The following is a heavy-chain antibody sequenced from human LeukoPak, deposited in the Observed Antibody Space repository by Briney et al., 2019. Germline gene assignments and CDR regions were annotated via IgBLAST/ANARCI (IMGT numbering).Heavy chain of an antibody. CDR1: GYRFTSYW. D-gene: IGHD3-10*01. CDR3: ARSSSGSYFSWFDP. V-gene: IGHV5-51*01. J-gene: IGHJ5*02. Sequence: GESLKISFKGSGYRFTSYWIGWVRPMPGKGLEWMGIIYPGDSGTRYSPSFQGQVTISADKSISTAYLQWSSLKASDTAMYYCARSSSGSYFSWFDPWGQGTLVTVSS. CDR2: IYPGDSGT.